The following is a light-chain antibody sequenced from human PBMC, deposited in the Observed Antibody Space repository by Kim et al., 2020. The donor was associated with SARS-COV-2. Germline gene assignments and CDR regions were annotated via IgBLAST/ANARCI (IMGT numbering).Light chain of an antibody. Sequence: SYELTQPPSVSVSPGQTASITCSGDKLGEKYACWYQQKPGRSPVLVIYQRTERPSGIPERFSGSYSGNTATLTISGAQAMDEADYYCQAWDSGTAIFGGGTKLTVL. CDR1: KLGEKY. J-gene: IGLJ2*01. V-gene: IGLV3-1*01. CDR2: QRT. CDR3: QAWDSGTAI.